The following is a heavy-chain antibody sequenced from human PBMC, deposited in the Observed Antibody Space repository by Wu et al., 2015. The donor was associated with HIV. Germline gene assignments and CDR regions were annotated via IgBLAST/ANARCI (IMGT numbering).Heavy chain of an antibody. CDR2: IAYNGNT. Sequence: QVQLVQSGGEVKKPGASVKVSCKASGYTFMNYGINWVRQAPGQGLEWMGWIAYNGNTYYAQKLQGRVTMTSDTSTSTAYMEVRSLKSDDTAVYYCARVGDYYDSSGYYQGLDYWGQGTLVTVSS. D-gene: IGHD3-22*01. V-gene: IGHV1-18*01. CDR3: ARVGDYYDSSGYYQGLDY. CDR1: GYTFMNYG. J-gene: IGHJ4*02.